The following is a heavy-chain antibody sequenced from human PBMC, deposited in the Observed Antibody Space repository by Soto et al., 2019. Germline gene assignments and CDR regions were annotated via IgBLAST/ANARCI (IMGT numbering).Heavy chain of an antibody. J-gene: IGHJ4*02. Sequence: QVHLVDSGGGVVQPGGSLRLSCAASGFIFSDFGMHWVRQAPGKGLEWVAVISFDGSYKSYADSVKGRFTISRDNSKKTLYLQMNSLRPDDTAVYYCRGALATDGTYFQYWGQGTLVSVSS. CDR1: GFIFSDFG. D-gene: IGHD1-1*01. V-gene: IGHV3-30*03. CDR3: RGALATDGTYFQY. CDR2: ISFDGSYK.